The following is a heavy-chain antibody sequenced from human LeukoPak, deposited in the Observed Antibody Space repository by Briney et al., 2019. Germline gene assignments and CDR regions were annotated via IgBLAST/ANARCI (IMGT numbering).Heavy chain of an antibody. CDR3: ARHYGNDILTESGFDP. D-gene: IGHD3-9*01. CDR1: GYTFTGYY. J-gene: IGHJ5*02. CDR2: INFNSGGT. V-gene: IGHV1-2*02. Sequence: GASVKVSCKASGYTFTGYYMHWVRQAPGQGLEWMGWINFNSGGTNYAQKFQGRVTMTRDTSISTAYMELSRLRSDDTAVYYCARHYGNDILTESGFDPWGQGTLVTVSS.